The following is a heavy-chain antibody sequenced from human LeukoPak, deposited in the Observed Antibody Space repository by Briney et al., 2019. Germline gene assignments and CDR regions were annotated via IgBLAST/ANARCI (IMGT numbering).Heavy chain of an antibody. V-gene: IGHV1-46*01. Sequence: GASVKVSCKASGYTFTSYYMHWVRQAPGQGLEWMGIINPSGGSTSYAQKFQGRVTMTRDMSTSTVYMELSSLRSEDTAVYYCARALRDHYSSSWSHAFDIWGQGTMVTVSS. CDR2: INPSGGST. J-gene: IGHJ3*02. CDR1: GYTFTSYY. CDR3: ARALRDHYSSSWSHAFDI. D-gene: IGHD6-13*01.